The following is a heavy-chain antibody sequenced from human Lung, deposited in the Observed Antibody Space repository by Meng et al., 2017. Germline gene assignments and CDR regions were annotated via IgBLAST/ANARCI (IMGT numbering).Heavy chain of an antibody. D-gene: IGHD5-18*01. V-gene: IGHV3-7*01. CDR1: GFTLSSYW. Sequence: GESLKIPCSAPGFTLSSYWVSWVRQAPGKGLEWVANIKQDGSEKYYVDSVKGRFTISRDNAKNSLYLQMNSLRAEDTAVYYCAREGVLQLWFTFYYCYGMDVWGQGTTVTVSS. CDR2: IKQDGSEK. J-gene: IGHJ6*02. CDR3: AREGVLQLWFTFYYCYGMDV.